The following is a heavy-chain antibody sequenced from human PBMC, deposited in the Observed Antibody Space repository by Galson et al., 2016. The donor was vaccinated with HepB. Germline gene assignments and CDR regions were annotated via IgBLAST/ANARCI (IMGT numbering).Heavy chain of an antibody. Sequence: SETLSLTCTVSGGSINGHFWSWIRQPPGKGLEWIGYIYYNGTINYNPSLTSRVRFSVDTSKNQFSLKLRPVTPADTALYYCSRDRMLQTPSKSYYGMDVWGQGTTVTVSS. D-gene: IGHD3-10*02. J-gene: IGHJ6*02. V-gene: IGHV4-59*11. CDR1: GGSINGHF. CDR3: SRDRMLQTPSKSYYGMDV. CDR2: IYYNGTI.